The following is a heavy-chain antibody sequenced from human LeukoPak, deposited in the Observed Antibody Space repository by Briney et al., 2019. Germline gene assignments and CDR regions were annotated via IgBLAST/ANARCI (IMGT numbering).Heavy chain of an antibody. D-gene: IGHD3-16*01. J-gene: IGHJ3*02. Sequence: SETLSLTCTVSGGSISSGSYYWAWIRQPPGRGLEWIGSAYHSGSTYNNPSLKSRVTISVDTSKNQFSLKLRSVTAADTAVYYCARRRMGSADPFDTWGQGTMVTVSS. CDR3: ARRRMGSADPFDT. CDR2: AYHSGST. CDR1: GGSISSGSYY. V-gene: IGHV4-39*01.